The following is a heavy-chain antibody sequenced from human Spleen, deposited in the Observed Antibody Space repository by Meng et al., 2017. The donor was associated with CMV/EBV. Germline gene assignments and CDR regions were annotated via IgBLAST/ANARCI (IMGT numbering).Heavy chain of an antibody. CDR1: GFNFHNYN. J-gene: IGHJ4*02. CDR3: VKDRVTGNGLCFDH. D-gene: IGHD2-8*01. Sequence: GEPLKISCAASGFNFHNYNMHWVRQAPGKVLEWVAVIWFDVRKIHYPDSVNGRFTIPRDNSRNTLNLQMNSLRAEDTGVYYCVKDRVTGNGLCFDHWGQGTLVTVSS. CDR2: IWFDVRKI. V-gene: IGHV3-33*03.